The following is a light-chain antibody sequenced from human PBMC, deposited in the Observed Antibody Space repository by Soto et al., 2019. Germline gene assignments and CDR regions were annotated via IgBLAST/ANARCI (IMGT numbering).Light chain of an antibody. CDR3: SSYTSSREVV. V-gene: IGLV2-14*01. CDR1: SSDVGGYNY. Sequence: QSALTQPASVSGSPGQSITISCTGTSSDVGGYNYVSWYQQHPGKAPKLMIYDVSNRPSGVSNRVSGSRSGNTASLTISGLQAEDEADYYCSSYTSSREVVFGGGTKLTVL. CDR2: DVS. J-gene: IGLJ2*01.